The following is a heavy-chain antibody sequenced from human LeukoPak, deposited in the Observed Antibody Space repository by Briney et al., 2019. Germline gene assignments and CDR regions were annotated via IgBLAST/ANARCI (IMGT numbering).Heavy chain of an antibody. Sequence: GGSLRLSCAASGFTFSSYWMSWVRQAPGKGLEWVAFIRYDGSNKYYADSVKGRFTISRDNSKNTLYLQMNSLRAEDTAVYHCAKDRGMATKRVDYWGQGTLVTVSS. D-gene: IGHD5-24*01. V-gene: IGHV3-30*02. CDR1: GFTFSSYW. CDR3: AKDRGMATKRVDY. CDR2: IRYDGSNK. J-gene: IGHJ4*02.